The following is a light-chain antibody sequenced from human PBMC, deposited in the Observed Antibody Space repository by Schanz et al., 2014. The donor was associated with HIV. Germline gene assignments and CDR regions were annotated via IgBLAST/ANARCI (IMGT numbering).Light chain of an antibody. V-gene: IGLV2-14*01. CDR2: EVS. Sequence: QSALTQPASVSGSPGQSITISCTGTSSDVGGYNYVSWYQQHPGKAPKLMIYEVSERPSGVPDRFSGSKSGNTASLAITGLQAGDEADYYCSSYTSSSTLVVFGGGTKLTVL. J-gene: IGLJ2*01. CDR1: SSDVGGYNY. CDR3: SSYTSSSTLVV.